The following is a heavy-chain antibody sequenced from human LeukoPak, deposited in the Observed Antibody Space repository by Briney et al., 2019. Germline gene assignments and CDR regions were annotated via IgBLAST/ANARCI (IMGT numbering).Heavy chain of an antibody. Sequence: PGGSLRLSCAASGFTFSSYSTNWVRQAPGKGLEWVSSISSSSSYIYYADSVKGRFTISRDNAKNSLYLQMNSLRAEDTAVYYCARESGGEEYYFDYWGQGTLVTVSS. D-gene: IGHD3-16*01. CDR3: ARESGGEEYYFDY. CDR1: GFTFSSYS. CDR2: ISSSSSYI. J-gene: IGHJ4*02. V-gene: IGHV3-21*01.